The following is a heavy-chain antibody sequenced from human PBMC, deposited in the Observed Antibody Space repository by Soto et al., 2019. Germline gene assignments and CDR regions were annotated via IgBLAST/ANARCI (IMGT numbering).Heavy chain of an antibody. CDR2: ISSNSAYI. Sequence: GGSLRLSCAASGFTFRSFTMNWVRQAPGKGLEWVSTISSNSAYIYYTDALRGRFTISSDNAKNSLHLQMNSLRAEDTAVYYCTRDASRDSSARGWFDPWGPGTLVTVSS. V-gene: IGHV3-21*01. D-gene: IGHD6-13*01. J-gene: IGHJ5*02. CDR3: TRDASRDSSARGWFDP. CDR1: GFTFRSFT.